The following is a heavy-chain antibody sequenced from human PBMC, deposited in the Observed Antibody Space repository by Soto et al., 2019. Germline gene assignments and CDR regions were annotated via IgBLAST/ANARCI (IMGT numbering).Heavy chain of an antibody. V-gene: IGHV5-51*01. CDR3: ARCIAARKDDDAFDI. J-gene: IGHJ3*02. CDR2: IYPGDSDT. CDR1: GYSFTSYW. D-gene: IGHD6-6*01. Sequence: PGESLKISCKGSGYSFTSYWIGWVRPMPGKGLEWMGIIYPGDSDTRYSPSFQGQVTISADKSISTAYLQWSSLKASDTAMYYCARCIAARKDDDAFDIWGQGTMVTVSS.